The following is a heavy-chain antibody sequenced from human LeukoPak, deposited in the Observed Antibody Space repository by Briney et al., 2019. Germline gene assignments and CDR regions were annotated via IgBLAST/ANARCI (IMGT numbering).Heavy chain of an antibody. V-gene: IGHV4-59*01. J-gene: IGHJ4*02. CDR3: ARGKQWLTD. D-gene: IGHD6-19*01. Sequence: SETLSLXCTVSGGSISSYYWSWIRLPPGKGLQLIGYISYSGSTNYNPSLNSRVTISVDTSKNQFSLKLSSVTAADTAVYYCARGKQWLTDWGQGTLVIVSS. CDR2: ISYSGST. CDR1: GGSISSYY.